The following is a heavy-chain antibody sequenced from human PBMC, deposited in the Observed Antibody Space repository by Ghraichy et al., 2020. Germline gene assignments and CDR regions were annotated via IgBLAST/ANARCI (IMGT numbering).Heavy chain of an antibody. CDR2: IYSGGST. Sequence: LSLTCAASGFTVSSNYMSWVRQAPGKGLEWVSVIYSGGSTYYADSVKGRFTISRDNSKNTLYLQMNSLRAEDTAVYYCARVRCSSTSCPFGYWGQGTLVTVSS. J-gene: IGHJ4*02. V-gene: IGHV3-53*01. D-gene: IGHD2-2*01. CDR1: GFTVSSNY. CDR3: ARVRCSSTSCPFGY.